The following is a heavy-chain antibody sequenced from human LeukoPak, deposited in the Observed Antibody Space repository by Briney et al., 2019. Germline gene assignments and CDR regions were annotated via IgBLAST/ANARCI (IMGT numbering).Heavy chain of an antibody. CDR1: GYTFTDYY. CDR3: ATDAQAYHI. Sequence: GASVKVSCKVSGYTFTDYYMHWVQQAPGKGLEWMGLVDPEDGETIYAEKFQGRVTITADMSIDTAYMELSSLRSEDTAVYYCATDAQAYHIWGQGTMVTVSS. J-gene: IGHJ3*02. CDR2: VDPEDGET. V-gene: IGHV1-69-2*01.